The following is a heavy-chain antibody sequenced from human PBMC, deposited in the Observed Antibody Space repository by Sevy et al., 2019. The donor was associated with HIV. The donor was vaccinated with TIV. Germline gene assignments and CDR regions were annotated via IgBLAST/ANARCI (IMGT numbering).Heavy chain of an antibody. J-gene: IGHJ3*02. CDR2: TYYRSKCYN. CDR1: GDSVSSNSAA. V-gene: IGHV6-1*01. D-gene: IGHD6-19*01. CDR3: ARVGESGWSGDAFDI. Sequence: KQSQTLSLTCAISGDSVSSNSAAWNWIRQSPSRGLEWLGRTYYRSKCYNDYAVPVKSRITINPDTSKNQFSLQLNSVTPEDTAVYYCARVGESGWSGDAFDIWGQGTMVTVSS.